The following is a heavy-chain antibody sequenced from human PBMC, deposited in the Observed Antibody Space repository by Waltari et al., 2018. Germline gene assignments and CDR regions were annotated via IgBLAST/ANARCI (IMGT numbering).Heavy chain of an antibody. V-gene: IGHV4-4*07. J-gene: IGHJ4*02. CDR2: VYTSGST. D-gene: IGHD3-10*01. Sequence: QVQVQESGPGLVKPSETLSLTCTVSGASISNYFWSWIRQPAGKGLEWIGRVYTSGSTNYNPPLKSRVTMSIDTSKNQFSLKLSSVTAADTAVYYCVRDGGAIFDYWGQGTLVTVSS. CDR3: VRDGGAIFDY. CDR1: GASISNYF.